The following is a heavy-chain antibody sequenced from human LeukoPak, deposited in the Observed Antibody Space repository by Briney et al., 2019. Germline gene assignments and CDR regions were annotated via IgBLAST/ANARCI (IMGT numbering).Heavy chain of an antibody. Sequence: SETLSLTCTVSGGSISSGDYYWRWIRQPPGKGLEWIGYIYYSGSTYYNPSLKSRVTISVDTSKNQFSLKLSSVTAADTAVYYCAREESTYTFDYWGQGTLVTVSS. D-gene: IGHD3-16*01. CDR2: IYYSGST. V-gene: IGHV4-30-4*01. CDR3: AREESTYTFDY. CDR1: GGSISSGDYY. J-gene: IGHJ4*02.